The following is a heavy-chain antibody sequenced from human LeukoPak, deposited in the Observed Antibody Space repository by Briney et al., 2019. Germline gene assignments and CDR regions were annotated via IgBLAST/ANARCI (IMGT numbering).Heavy chain of an antibody. CDR3: ARALWGTQYFDY. CDR2: IYSGGST. Sequence: GGSLRLSCAASGFTVSSNYMSWVRQAPGKGLEWVSVIYSGGSTYYADSVKGRFTISRDNSKNTLYLQMNSLRAEDTAVYYCARALWGTQYFDYWGQGTLVTVSS. J-gene: IGHJ4*02. D-gene: IGHD3-16*01. CDR1: GFTVSSNY. V-gene: IGHV3-66*01.